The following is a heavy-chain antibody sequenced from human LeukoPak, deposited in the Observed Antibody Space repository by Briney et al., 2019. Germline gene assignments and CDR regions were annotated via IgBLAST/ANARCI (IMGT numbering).Heavy chain of an antibody. V-gene: IGHV4-39*01. CDR2: IYYSGTT. D-gene: IGHD3-10*01. CDR3: ATHNYGSGSPRYYFDF. CDR1: GGSISSGSYY. Sequence: SETLSLTCTVSGGSISSGSYYWGWIRQPPGKGLDWIGSIYYSGTTFYNPSLMSRVTISVDPSKNQFSLRLSSVTAADTAVYYCATHNYGSGSPRYYFDFWGQGALVTVSS. J-gene: IGHJ4*02.